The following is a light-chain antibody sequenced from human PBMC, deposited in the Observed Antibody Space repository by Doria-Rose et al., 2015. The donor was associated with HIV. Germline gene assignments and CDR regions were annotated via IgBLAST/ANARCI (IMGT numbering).Light chain of an antibody. Sequence: EIVLTQSPGTLSLSPGERATLSCRASQSFSSTYLAWYQQKPGQAPSLLIYDGSTRATGIPDRFSASGSWTDFTLTINRLEPEDFALYYCHQYGTSWTFGQGTKVEI. CDR3: HQYGTSWT. V-gene: IGKV3-20*01. CDR2: DGS. J-gene: IGKJ1*01. CDR1: QSFSSTY.